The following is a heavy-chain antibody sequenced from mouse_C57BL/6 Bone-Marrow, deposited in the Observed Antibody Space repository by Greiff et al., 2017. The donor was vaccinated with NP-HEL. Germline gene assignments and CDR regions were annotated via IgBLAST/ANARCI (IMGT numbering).Heavy chain of an antibody. CDR1: GYTFTSYW. V-gene: IGHV1-59*01. Sequence: VQLQQPGAELVRPGTSVKLSCKASGYTFTSYWMHWVKQRPGQGLEWIGVIDPSDSYTNYNPKFKGKATLTVDTSSSTAYMQLSSLTSEDSAVYYCARSGITTVVADYWGQGTTLTVSS. CDR3: ARSGITTVVADY. D-gene: IGHD1-1*01. CDR2: IDPSDSYT. J-gene: IGHJ2*01.